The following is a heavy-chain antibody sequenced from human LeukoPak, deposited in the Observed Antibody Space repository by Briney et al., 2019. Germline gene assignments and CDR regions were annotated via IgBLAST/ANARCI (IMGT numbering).Heavy chain of an antibody. CDR3: ARGGSGISNAFDI. D-gene: IGHD3-10*01. CDR2: LYYSGST. V-gene: IGHV4-59*01. Sequence: PSETLSLTCSVSGGSISSYYWSWIRQPPGKGLEWIGYLYYSGSTNSDPSLKSQVTMSVDTSKNQFSLKLRSVTAADTAVYYCARGGSGISNAFDIWGQGTMVTVSS. CDR1: GGSISSYY. J-gene: IGHJ3*02.